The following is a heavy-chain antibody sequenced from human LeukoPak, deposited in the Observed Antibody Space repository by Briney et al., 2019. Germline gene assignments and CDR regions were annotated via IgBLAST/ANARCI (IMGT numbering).Heavy chain of an antibody. CDR2: IKSKTDGGTT. J-gene: IGHJ4*02. V-gene: IGHV3-15*01. Sequence: GGSLRLSCAASGFTFSNAWMSWVRQAPGKGLEWVGHIKSKTDGGTTDFAAPVKGRFTISRDDSKNTLYLQMNSLKTEDTAVYYCTTDFDYWGQGTLATVSS. CDR3: TTDFDY. CDR1: GFTFSNAW.